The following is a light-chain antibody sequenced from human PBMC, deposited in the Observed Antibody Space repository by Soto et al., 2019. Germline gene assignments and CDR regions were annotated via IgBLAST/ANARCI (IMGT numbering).Light chain of an antibody. J-gene: IGLJ2*01. CDR1: TSDVGGYNY. V-gene: IGLV2-8*01. Sequence: QSALTQPPSASGSPGQSVTLSCTGTTSDVGGYNYVSWYQQHPGKAPKLLVYDVDKRPSGVPDRFSGSKSGNTDSLTVSGLQAEDEADYYCSSYVGSNFHVLFGGGTKLTVL. CDR2: DVD. CDR3: SSYVGSNFHVL.